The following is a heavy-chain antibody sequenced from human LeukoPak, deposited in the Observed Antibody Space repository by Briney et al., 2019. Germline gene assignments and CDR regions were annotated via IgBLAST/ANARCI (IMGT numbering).Heavy chain of an antibody. CDR2: VNPNSGGT. CDR1: GYTFTDYY. V-gene: IGHV1-2*02. CDR3: ARVGYSSAWSNFDY. Sequence: ASVTASCKASGYTFTDYYIHWVRQAPGQGLEWMGWVNPNSGGTNYAQRLQGRVTMTRDTSISTAYMELSSLTSDDTAVYYRARVGYSSAWSNFDYWGQGTLVTVSS. D-gene: IGHD6-19*01. J-gene: IGHJ4*02.